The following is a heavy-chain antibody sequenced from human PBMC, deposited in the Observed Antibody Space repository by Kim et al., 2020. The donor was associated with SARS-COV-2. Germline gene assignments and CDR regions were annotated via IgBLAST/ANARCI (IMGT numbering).Heavy chain of an antibody. D-gene: IGHD6-13*01. Sequence: SETLSLTCTVSGGSISSSSYYWGWIRLPPGKGLEWIGSIYYSGSTYYNPSLKSRVTISVDTSKNQFSLKLSSVTAADTAVYYCARGVSSSWYYYYYGMDVWGQGTTVTVSS. V-gene: IGHV4-39*01. CDR2: IYYSGST. CDR3: ARGVSSSWYYYYYGMDV. CDR1: GGSISSSSYY. J-gene: IGHJ6*02.